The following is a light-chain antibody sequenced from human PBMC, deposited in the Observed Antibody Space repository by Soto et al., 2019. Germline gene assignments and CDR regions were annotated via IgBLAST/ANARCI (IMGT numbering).Light chain of an antibody. Sequence: QSVLTQPPSASGSPGQRVTISCSGSNSNIGSRTVTWYQQLPGTAPKLLMFSNNQRPSGVPDRFSGSKSGTSASLAISGLQSGDEADYYCAAWDGSLKSVVFGGGTKLTVL. CDR2: SNN. CDR1: NSNIGSRT. V-gene: IGLV1-44*01. CDR3: AAWDGSLKSVV. J-gene: IGLJ2*01.